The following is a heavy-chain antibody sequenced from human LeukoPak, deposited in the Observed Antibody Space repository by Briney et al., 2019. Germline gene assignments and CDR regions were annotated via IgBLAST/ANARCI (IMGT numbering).Heavy chain of an antibody. CDR2: IYYRGST. Sequence: PSETLSLTCTVSGASISSYYWSWIRQPPGKGLEWIGYIYYRGSTNYNPSLKSRVTISVATSKKQFSLKLSSVTAADTAVYYCASGPYPAAGTDHQFDYWGQGTLVTVSS. CDR1: GASISSYY. J-gene: IGHJ4*02. CDR3: ASGPYPAAGTDHQFDY. D-gene: IGHD6-13*01. V-gene: IGHV4-59*01.